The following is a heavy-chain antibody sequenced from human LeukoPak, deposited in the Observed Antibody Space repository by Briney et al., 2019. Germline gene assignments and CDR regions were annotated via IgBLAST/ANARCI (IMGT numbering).Heavy chain of an antibody. D-gene: IGHD3-10*01. V-gene: IGHV1-2*02. CDR2: INPNSGGT. Sequence: ASVKVSCKASGYTFTGYYMHWVRQAPGQGLEWMGWINPNSGGTNYAQKFQGRVTMTRDTSISTAYMELSRLRSDDTAVYYCARVAVRGVIIPGHWGQGTLVTVSS. CDR3: ARVAVRGVIIPGH. CDR1: GYTFTGYY. J-gene: IGHJ4*02.